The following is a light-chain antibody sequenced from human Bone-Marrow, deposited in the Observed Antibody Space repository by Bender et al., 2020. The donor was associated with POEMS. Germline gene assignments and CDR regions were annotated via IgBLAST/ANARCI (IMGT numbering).Light chain of an antibody. J-gene: IGLJ3*02. Sequence: QSALTQPRSVSGSPGQSVTISCSGTTYDVGAYNYVSWYQHHPGKAPKLIIFDVSERPSWVPGRFSGSKSGNTASLTVSGLQAEDEADYYCSSYAGSNNLVFGGGTKLTVL. CDR3: SSYAGSNNLV. CDR2: DVS. V-gene: IGLV2-11*01. CDR1: TYDVGAYNY.